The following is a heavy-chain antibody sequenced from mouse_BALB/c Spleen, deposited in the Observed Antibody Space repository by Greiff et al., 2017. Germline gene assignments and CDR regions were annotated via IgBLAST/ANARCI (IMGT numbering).Heavy chain of an antibody. V-gene: IGHV1-5*01. J-gene: IGHJ3*01. CDR3: TRMAYYGNSSWFAY. CDR1: GYTFTSYW. CDR2: IYPGNSDT. D-gene: IGHD2-1*01. Sequence: EVQGVESGAELAKPGASVKMSCKASGYTFTSYWMHWVKQRPGQGLEWIGAIYPGNSDTSYNQKFKGKAKLTAVTSASTAYMELSSLTNEDSAVYYCTRMAYYGNSSWFAYWGQGTLVTVSA.